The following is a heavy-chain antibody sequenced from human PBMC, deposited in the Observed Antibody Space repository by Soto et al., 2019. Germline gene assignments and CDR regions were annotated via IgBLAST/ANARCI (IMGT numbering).Heavy chain of an antibody. Sequence: QVHLQESGPGLVQPSETLSLTCTVSGGPIGGDSWSWFRQPPGKGLECIGYVYSSGTSNFNPSLKSRVPIPIDTSGNQSSLKLTSVTAPDPAGYSCARIPLPNDYRHSYYRDVWGKGTRSPFR. D-gene: IGHD3-16*02. CDR3: ARIPLPNDYRHSYYRDV. J-gene: IGHJ6*03. V-gene: IGHV4-59*13. CDR2: VYSSGTS. CDR1: GGPIGGDS.